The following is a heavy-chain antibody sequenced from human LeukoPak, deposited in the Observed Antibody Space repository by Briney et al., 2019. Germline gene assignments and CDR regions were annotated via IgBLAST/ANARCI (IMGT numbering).Heavy chain of an antibody. CDR3: AKVVSRYCSGGSCYRNWFDP. J-gene: IGHJ5*02. CDR2: LSGGGGST. CDR1: GFTCNSFA. D-gene: IGHD2-15*01. Sequence: AGGTLTLSCSASGFTCNSFAMSRLRQVPGQGLEWVSALSGGGGSTYYADSVKGRFTISRDNSKNTLYLQMNSLRAEDTAVYYCAKVVSRYCSGGSCYRNWFDPWGQGTLVTVSS. V-gene: IGHV3-23*01.